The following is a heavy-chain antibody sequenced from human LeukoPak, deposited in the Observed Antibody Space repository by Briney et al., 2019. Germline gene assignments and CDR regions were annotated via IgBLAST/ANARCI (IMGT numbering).Heavy chain of an antibody. V-gene: IGHV5-51*01. CDR2: IYPGDSDT. Sequence: GESLKISCKGSGYSFTSYWIAWVRQMPGKGLEWMGIIYPGDSDTRYSPSFQGQVTISADKSISTAYLQWSSLKASDTAMYYCARGVVVPADLFDYWGQGTLVTVSS. CDR3: ARGVVVPADLFDY. D-gene: IGHD2-2*01. CDR1: GYSFTSYW. J-gene: IGHJ4*02.